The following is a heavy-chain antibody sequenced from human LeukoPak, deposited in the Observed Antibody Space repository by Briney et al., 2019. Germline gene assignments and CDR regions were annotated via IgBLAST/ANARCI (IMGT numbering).Heavy chain of an antibody. J-gene: IGHJ4*02. Sequence: SETLSLTCAVYGGSFSGYYWSWIRQPPGKGLEWIGEINHSGSTNYNPSLKSRVTISVDTSKNQFSLKLSSVTAADTAMYYCARAPHFFDSSGSRYYFDYWGQGALVTVSS. V-gene: IGHV4-34*01. D-gene: IGHD3-22*01. CDR2: INHSGST. CDR1: GGSFSGYY. CDR3: ARAPHFFDSSGSRYYFDY.